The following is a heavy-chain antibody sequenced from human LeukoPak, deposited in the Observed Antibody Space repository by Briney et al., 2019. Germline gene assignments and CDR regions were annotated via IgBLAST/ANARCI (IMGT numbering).Heavy chain of an antibody. CDR3: ARGETGYTTGWYLH. J-gene: IGHJ4*02. CDR2: STYDGSDK. V-gene: IGHV3-30*04. D-gene: IGHD6-19*01. Sequence: PGGSLTLSCVASGYTFIDYALHWVRQAPGKGLEWVAFSTYDGSDKEFADSVKGRSTISTDTSKNTGYLQIDHVSVEATAVYYCARGETGYTTGWYLHWGQGTLVPVSS. CDR1: GYTFIDYA.